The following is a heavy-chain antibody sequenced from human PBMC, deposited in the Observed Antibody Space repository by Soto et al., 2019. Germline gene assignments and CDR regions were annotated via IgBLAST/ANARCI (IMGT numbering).Heavy chain of an antibody. CDR1: GYSLTSYG. CDR3: ARVPLPPMDDFSVN. J-gene: IGHJ4*02. Sequence: XSVKVACKASGYSLTSYGIIWVRQSPGQGLEWMGWISAYNGNTNYAQKLQGRVTMTTDTSTSTAYMELRSLRSDDTAVYYCARVPLPPMDDFSVNWRQGTLVTVS. CDR2: ISAYNGNT. V-gene: IGHV1-18*01. D-gene: IGHD3-3*01.